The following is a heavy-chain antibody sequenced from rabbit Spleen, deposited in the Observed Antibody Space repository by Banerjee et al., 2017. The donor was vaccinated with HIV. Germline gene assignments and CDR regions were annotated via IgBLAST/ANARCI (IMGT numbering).Heavy chain of an antibody. D-gene: IGHD8-1*01. CDR1: GFSFSSRYY. J-gene: IGHJ6*01. Sequence: QSLEESGGDLVKPGASLTLTCTASGFSFSSRYYMCWVRQAPGKGLEWIACIYAGSSGDTYFANWAKGRFTISKTSSTTVTLQMTSLTAADTATYFCARDSGSSFSSYGMDLWGQGTLVTVS. V-gene: IGHV1S40*01. CDR3: ARDSGSSFSSYGMDL. CDR2: IYAGSSGDT.